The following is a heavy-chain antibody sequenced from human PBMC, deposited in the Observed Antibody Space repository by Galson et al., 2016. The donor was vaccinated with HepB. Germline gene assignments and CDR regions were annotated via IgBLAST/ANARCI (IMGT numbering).Heavy chain of an antibody. Sequence: ETLSLTCTVSDDSISNYYWNWIRQPPGKGLGWIGYIHYSGSSKCNPPLKSRVTMSVDTSKNQFSLRLSSVTAADTAVYYCARWGTYSEKHAFDIWGQGTMVTVSS. CDR1: DDSISNYY. CDR2: IHYSGSS. CDR3: ARWGTYSEKHAFDI. D-gene: IGHD3-16*01. V-gene: IGHV4-59*01. J-gene: IGHJ3*02.